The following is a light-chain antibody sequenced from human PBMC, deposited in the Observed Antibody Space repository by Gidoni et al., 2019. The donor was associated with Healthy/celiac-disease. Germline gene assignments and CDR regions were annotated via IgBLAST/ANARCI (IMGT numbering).Light chain of an antibody. V-gene: IGKV1-5*03. CDR2: KAS. CDR3: QQYNSPWT. J-gene: IGKJ1*01. CDR1: QSISSW. Sequence: DIQITQSPSTLSASVGDRVTITCRASQSISSWLAWYQQKPGKAPKLLIYKASSLESGVPSRFSGSGAGTEFTLTISSLQPDDFATYYCQQYNSPWTFXQXTKVEIK.